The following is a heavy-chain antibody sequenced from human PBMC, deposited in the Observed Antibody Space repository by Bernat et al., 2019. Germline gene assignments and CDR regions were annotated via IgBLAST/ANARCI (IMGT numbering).Heavy chain of an antibody. V-gene: IGHV1-3*01. CDR3: ARDRPTESRTYGMDV. Sequence: QVQLLQSGTEVKKPGASVLVSCKASGYIFNTYAVHWVRQAPGQGLEWMGWINEVNGNSRYSQKFQGRLTINWYTSAATAYMELSSLTSEDTAVYYCARDRPTESRTYGMDVWGQGTTVSVSS. CDR2: INEVNGNS. J-gene: IGHJ6*02. CDR1: GYIFNTYA.